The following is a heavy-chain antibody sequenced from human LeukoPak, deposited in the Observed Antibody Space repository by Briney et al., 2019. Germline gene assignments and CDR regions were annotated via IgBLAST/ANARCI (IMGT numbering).Heavy chain of an antibody. J-gene: IGHJ6*02. V-gene: IGHV1-69*13. Sequence: EASVKVSCKASGYTLTSYYLHWVRQAPGQGLEWMGGIIPIFGTANYAQKFQGRVTITADESTSTAYMELGSLRSEDTAVYYCARGYYDSSGYYYGMDVWGQGTTVTVSS. CDR3: ARGYYDSSGYYYGMDV. CDR2: IIPIFGTA. D-gene: IGHD3-22*01. CDR1: GYTLTSYY.